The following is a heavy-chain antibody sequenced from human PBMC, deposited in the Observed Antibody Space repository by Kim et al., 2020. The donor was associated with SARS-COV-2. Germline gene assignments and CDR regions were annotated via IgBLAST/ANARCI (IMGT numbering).Heavy chain of an antibody. CDR3: ARAHNWFDP. V-gene: IGHV4-34*01. J-gene: IGHJ5*02. CDR1: GGSFSGYY. Sequence: SETLSLTCAVYGGSFSGYYWSWIRQPPGKGLEWIGEINHSGSTNYNPSLKSRVTISVDTSKNQFSLKLSSVTAADTAVYYCARAHNWFDPWGQGTLVTVSS. CDR2: INHSGST.